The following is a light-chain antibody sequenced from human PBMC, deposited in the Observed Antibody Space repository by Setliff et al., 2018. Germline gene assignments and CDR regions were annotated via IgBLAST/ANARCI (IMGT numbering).Light chain of an antibody. CDR2: DNN. CDR1: SSNIGRHY. CDR3: ETWDSSLRAAV. Sequence: QEVTISCSGSSSNIGRHYLSWYRQFPGTTPKLLIYDNNKRPSGIPDRFSGSKSGTSATLDISDLQTGDEADYYCETWDSSLRAAVFGGGT. V-gene: IGLV1-51*01. J-gene: IGLJ3*02.